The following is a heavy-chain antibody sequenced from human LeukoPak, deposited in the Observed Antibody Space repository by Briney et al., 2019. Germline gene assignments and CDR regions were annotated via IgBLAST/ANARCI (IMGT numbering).Heavy chain of an antibody. J-gene: IGHJ3*02. CDR2: ISSDSSTI. Sequence: GGSLRLSCAASGFTFSSYEMNWVRQAPGKGLEWVSYISSDSSTIYYADSLKGRFTISRDNAKNSLSLLMNSLRAEDTAVYYCARDLSSRGYTYGTPAFTFDIWGQGTMVTVSS. D-gene: IGHD5-18*01. CDR3: ARDLSSRGYTYGTPAFTFDI. CDR1: GFTFSSYE. V-gene: IGHV3-48*03.